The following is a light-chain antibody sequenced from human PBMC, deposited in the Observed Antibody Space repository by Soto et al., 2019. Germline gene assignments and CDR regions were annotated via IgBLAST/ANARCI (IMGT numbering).Light chain of an antibody. CDR2: RNN. CDR1: NFNIGSNY. J-gene: IGLJ2*01. Sequence: QSVLTQSPSASATPGQRVTISCSGSNFNIGSNYVYWYQQVPGTAPKLLIYRNNQRPSGVPDRISGSKSGTSASLAIIGLRSEDEADYYCAAWDDSLSGVVFGGGTKLTVL. CDR3: AAWDDSLSGVV. V-gene: IGLV1-47*01.